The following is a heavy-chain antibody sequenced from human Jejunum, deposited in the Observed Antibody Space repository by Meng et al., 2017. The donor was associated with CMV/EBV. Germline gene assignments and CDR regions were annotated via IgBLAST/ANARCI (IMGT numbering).Heavy chain of an antibody. Sequence: FAVYGVSFSGYYWTWIRLPPGKGLEWIGEINHRGSTNYNPSLKSRVTISVDTSTKQFSLKVNSVTAADTAVYYCVRFGESFNWFDPWGQGNLVTVSS. CDR1: GVSFSGYY. CDR2: INHRGST. D-gene: IGHD3-10*01. CDR3: VRFGESFNWFDP. V-gene: IGHV4-34*01. J-gene: IGHJ5*02.